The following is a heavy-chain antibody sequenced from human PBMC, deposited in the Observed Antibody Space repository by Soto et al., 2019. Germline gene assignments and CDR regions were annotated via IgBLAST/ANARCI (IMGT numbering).Heavy chain of an antibody. D-gene: IGHD2-8*02. Sequence: GGSLRLSCSASGFTVSNHYMTWVRQAPGKGLEWVSVIYSGGSRYYADSVKSRFAISRDHSKNTLYLQMNSLTAEDTAVYYCTRALPDFETTGHYIDYWGQGTLVTVPQ. CDR2: IYSGGSR. CDR3: TRALPDFETTGHYIDY. CDR1: GFTVSNHY. V-gene: IGHV3-53*01. J-gene: IGHJ4*02.